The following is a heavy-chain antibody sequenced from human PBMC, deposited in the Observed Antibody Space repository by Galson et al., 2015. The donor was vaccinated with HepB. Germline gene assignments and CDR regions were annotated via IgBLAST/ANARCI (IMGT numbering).Heavy chain of an antibody. D-gene: IGHD3-22*01. J-gene: IGHJ2*01. CDR3: ARVYYDSSGYYDAYWYFDL. CDR2: IIPIFGTA. Sequence: SVKVSCKASGGTFSSYAISWVRQAPGQGLEWMGGIIPIFGTANYAQKFQGRVTITADESTSTAYMELSSLRSEDTAVYYCARVYYDSSGYYDAYWYFDLWGRGTLVTVSS. CDR1: GGTFSSYA. V-gene: IGHV1-69*13.